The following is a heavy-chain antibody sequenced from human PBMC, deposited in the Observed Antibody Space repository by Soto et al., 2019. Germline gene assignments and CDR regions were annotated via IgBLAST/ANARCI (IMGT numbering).Heavy chain of an antibody. J-gene: IGHJ4*02. CDR1: GFTFSSYS. CDR2: ITSSGTTV. D-gene: IGHD6-13*01. V-gene: IGHV3-48*02. Sequence: EVHLVESGGGLVQPGGSLRLSCAASGFTFSSYSLNWVRQVPGKGLEWVSYITSSGTTVYYADSVRGRFTISRDNAKNSLYLQMNSLRDDDTAVYYCARGSSNWAYYFDFWGQGTLVTVSS. CDR3: ARGSSNWAYYFDF.